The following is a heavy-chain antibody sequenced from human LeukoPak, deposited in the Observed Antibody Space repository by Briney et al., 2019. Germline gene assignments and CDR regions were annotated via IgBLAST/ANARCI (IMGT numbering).Heavy chain of an antibody. CDR1: GLTLSSYR. D-gene: IGHD2-15*01. J-gene: IGHJ3*02. Sequence: PGGSLRLSCAASGLTLSSYRMNWVRQAPGKGLEWVSYIRSSSSTIYYADSVKGRFTISSDNAKNSLYLQMNTLRDEDTAVYFCARDSGYAFDTWGQGTMVTVSS. V-gene: IGHV3-48*02. CDR2: IRSSSSTI. CDR3: ARDSGYAFDT.